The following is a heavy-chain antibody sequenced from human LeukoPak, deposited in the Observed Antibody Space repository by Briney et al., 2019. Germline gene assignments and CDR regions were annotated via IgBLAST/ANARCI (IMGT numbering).Heavy chain of an antibody. CDR2: ISGSGGST. D-gene: IGHD3-22*01. V-gene: IGHV3-23*01. CDR1: GGTFSSYA. Sequence: ASVKVSCKASGGTFSSYAMSWVRQAPGKGLEWVSAISGSGGSTYYADSVKGRFTISRDNSKNTLYLQMNSLRAEDTAVYYCAKGVHYYDSSGLDYWGQGTLVTVSS. CDR3: AKGVHYYDSSGLDY. J-gene: IGHJ4*02.